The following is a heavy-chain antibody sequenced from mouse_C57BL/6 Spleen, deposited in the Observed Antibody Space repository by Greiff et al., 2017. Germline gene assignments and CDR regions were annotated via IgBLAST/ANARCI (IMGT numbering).Heavy chain of an antibody. CDR3: ARGDYGSSPAWFAY. J-gene: IGHJ3*01. CDR1: GYSITSGYD. V-gene: IGHV3-1*01. D-gene: IGHD1-1*01. CDR2: ISYSGST. Sequence: DVKLQESGPGMVKPSQSLSLTCTVTGYSITSGYDWHWIRHFPGNKLEWMGYISYSGSTNYNPSLKSRISITHDTSKNHFFLKLNSVTTEDTATYYCARGDYGSSPAWFAYWGQGTLVTVSA.